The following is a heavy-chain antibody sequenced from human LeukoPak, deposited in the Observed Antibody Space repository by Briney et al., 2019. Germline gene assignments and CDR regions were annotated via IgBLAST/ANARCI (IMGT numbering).Heavy chain of an antibody. V-gene: IGHV3-48*02. CDR3: ARVEVVGATQGAYDAFDI. CDR2: IGTSSGAI. Sequence: PGGSLRLSCSASGFTFSTYNMNWVRQAPGKGLEWVSFIGTSSGAIYYADSVRGRFTISRDNAKKSLYLQMNSLRDEDTAVYYCARVEVVGATQGAYDAFDIWGQGTMVTVSS. D-gene: IGHD1-26*01. J-gene: IGHJ3*02. CDR1: GFTFSTYN.